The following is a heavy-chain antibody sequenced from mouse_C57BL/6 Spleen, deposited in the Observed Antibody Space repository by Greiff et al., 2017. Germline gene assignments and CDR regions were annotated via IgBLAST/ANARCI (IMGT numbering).Heavy chain of an antibody. Sequence: QVQLQQPGAELVKPGASVKVSCKASGYTFTSYWMHWVKQRPGQGLEWIGRIHPSDSDTNYNQKFKGKATLTVDKSSSTAYMQLSSLTSADSAVYYCATLITTVVATDWYFDVWGTGTTVTVSS. V-gene: IGHV1-74*01. CDR2: IHPSDSDT. CDR1: GYTFTSYW. CDR3: ATLITTVVATDWYFDV. J-gene: IGHJ1*03. D-gene: IGHD1-1*01.